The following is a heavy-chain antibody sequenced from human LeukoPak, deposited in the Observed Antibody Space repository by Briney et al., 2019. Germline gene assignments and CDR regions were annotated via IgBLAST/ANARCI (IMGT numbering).Heavy chain of an antibody. D-gene: IGHD3-10*01. CDR2: IYPSDSDT. J-gene: IGHJ5*02. CDR3: ARRAYYSVSGSYHWFDP. CDR1: GYSFTSYW. Sequence: GESLKTSCKGSGYSFTSYWIGWVRQMPGKGLELMGIIYPSDSDTRYSPSFQGHVTISADKSINTAYLQWSSLKASDTAMYYCARRAYYSVSGSYHWFDPWGQGTLVTVSS. V-gene: IGHV5-51*01.